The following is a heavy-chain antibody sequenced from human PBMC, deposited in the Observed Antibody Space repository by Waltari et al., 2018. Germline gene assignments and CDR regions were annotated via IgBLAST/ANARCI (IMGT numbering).Heavy chain of an antibody. D-gene: IGHD2-21*01. Sequence: QVQLQESGPGLVKPSETLSLSCTVSGASLPTYYWSWLRRPPGKGLEYIGYIHDSGDTNYSPSLRSRVSMSLDTSKNQFSLKISSVTAADSAVYYCARVHGSESPLAWGTDVWGQGTAVTVSS. CDR1: GASLPTYY. CDR3: ARVHGSESPLAWGTDV. J-gene: IGHJ6*02. V-gene: IGHV4-59*01. CDR2: IHDSGDT.